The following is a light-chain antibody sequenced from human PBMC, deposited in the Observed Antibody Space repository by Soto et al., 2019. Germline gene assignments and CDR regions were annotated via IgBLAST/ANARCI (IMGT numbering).Light chain of an antibody. Sequence: EIVLTQSPGTLSLSPGERATLSCRASQSVSSYYLAWYQQKPGQAPRLLIYAASSRATGIPDRFSGGGSGTDFTLTISRLEPEDFAFYYCFQRSNWPPLLSFGGGTKVDIK. CDR1: QSVSSYY. CDR3: FQRSNWPPLLS. J-gene: IGKJ4*01. V-gene: IGKV3D-20*02. CDR2: AAS.